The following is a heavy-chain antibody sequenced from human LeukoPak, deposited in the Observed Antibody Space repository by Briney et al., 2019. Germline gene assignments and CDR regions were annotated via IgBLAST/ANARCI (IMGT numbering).Heavy chain of an antibody. V-gene: IGHV1-2*02. CDR1: GYTFTGYY. CDR2: INPNSGGT. Sequence: ASVKLSCKASGYTFTGYYMHWVREAPGQGLEWMGWINPNSGGTNYAQKFQCRVTMTRDTSISTAYMELSRLRSDDTAVYYCARSPGYSSGWYRFFDYWGQGTLVTVSP. CDR3: ARSPGYSSGWYRFFDY. D-gene: IGHD6-19*01. J-gene: IGHJ4*02.